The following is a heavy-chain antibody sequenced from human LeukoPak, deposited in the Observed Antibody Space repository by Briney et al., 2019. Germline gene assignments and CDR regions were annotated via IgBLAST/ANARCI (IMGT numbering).Heavy chain of an antibody. V-gene: IGHV1-58*01. CDR3: AAADYYGSGSYYNSVYGMDV. J-gene: IGHJ6*04. D-gene: IGHD3-10*01. Sequence: ASVKVSCKASGFTFTSSAVQWVRQARGQRLEWIGWIVVGSGNTNYAQKFQERVTITRDMSTSTAYKELSSLRSEDTAVYYCAAADYYGSGSYYNSVYGMDVWGKGTTVTVSS. CDR1: GFTFTSSA. CDR2: IVVGSGNT.